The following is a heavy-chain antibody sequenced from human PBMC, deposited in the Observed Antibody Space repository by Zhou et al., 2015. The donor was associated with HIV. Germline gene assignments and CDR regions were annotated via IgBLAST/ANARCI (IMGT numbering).Heavy chain of an antibody. CDR1: GGTFSSYA. D-gene: IGHD2-2*01. CDR2: IIPIFGTA. Sequence: QVQLVQSGAEVKKPGSSVKVSCKTSGGTFSSYAISWVRQAPGQGLEWMGGIIPIFGTANYAQKFQGRVTITADESTSTVYMELSSLRSEDTAVYYCARQRSLGDCSTTSCPGHGMDVWGQGP. V-gene: IGHV1-69*12. J-gene: IGHJ6*02. CDR3: ARQRSLGDCSTTSCPGHGMDV.